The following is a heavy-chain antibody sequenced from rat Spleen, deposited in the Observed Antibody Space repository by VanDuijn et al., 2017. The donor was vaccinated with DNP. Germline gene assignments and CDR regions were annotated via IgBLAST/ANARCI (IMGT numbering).Heavy chain of an antibody. CDR2: ISYDGSDT. CDR3: AGRPPPTPGPFDY. D-gene: IGHD1-4*01. Sequence: EVQLVESGGGLVQPGRSLKLSCAASGFTFSDYAMAWVHQTPKKGLEWVATISYDGSDTYYRDSVKGRFTISRDNAKSTLYLLMDSLRPEDTATYSGAGRPPPTPGPFDYWGQGVTVTVSA. CDR1: GFTFSDYA. J-gene: IGHJ2*01. V-gene: IGHV5-17*01.